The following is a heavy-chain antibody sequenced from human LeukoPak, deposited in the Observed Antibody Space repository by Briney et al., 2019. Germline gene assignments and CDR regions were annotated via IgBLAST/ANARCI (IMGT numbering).Heavy chain of an antibody. Sequence: GGSLRLSCAASGFTFSSYAMSWVRQAPGKGLEWVANIKQDGSDKYYVDSVKGRFTIPRDNAKNSLYLQMNSLRAEDTAVYYCSRERRGGDAFDIWGQGTMVTVSS. V-gene: IGHV3-7*01. J-gene: IGHJ3*02. CDR1: GFTFSSYA. CDR2: IKQDGSDK. D-gene: IGHD3-10*01. CDR3: SRERRGGDAFDI.